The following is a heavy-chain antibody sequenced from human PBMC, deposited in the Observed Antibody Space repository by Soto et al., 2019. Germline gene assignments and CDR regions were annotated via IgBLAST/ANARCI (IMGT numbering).Heavy chain of an antibody. D-gene: IGHD3-22*01. CDR3: AMARHYYYSSGCDY. CDR1: GGTFSSYA. V-gene: IGHV1-69*06. J-gene: IGHJ4*02. CDR2: IIPIFGTA. Sequence: QVQLVQSGAEVKKPGSSVKVSCKASGGTFSSYAISWVRQAPGQGLEWMGGIIPIFGTANYAQKFQGRVTITADKSTSTDDMELSSLRSEDTDVYYCAMARHYYYSSGCDYWGQGTLVTVSS.